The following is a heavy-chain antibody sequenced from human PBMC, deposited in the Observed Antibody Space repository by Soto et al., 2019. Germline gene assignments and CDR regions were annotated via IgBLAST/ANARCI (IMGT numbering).Heavy chain of an antibody. Sequence: GGSLRLSCAASGFTFSSYWMHWVRQAPGKGLVWVSRINSDGSSTSYADSVKGRFTISRDNAKNTLYLQMNSLRAEDTAVYYCARGYCSGGSCYLHDYWGQGTLVTVYS. CDR2: INSDGSST. J-gene: IGHJ4*02. CDR3: ARGYCSGGSCYLHDY. CDR1: GFTFSSYW. V-gene: IGHV3-74*01. D-gene: IGHD2-15*01.